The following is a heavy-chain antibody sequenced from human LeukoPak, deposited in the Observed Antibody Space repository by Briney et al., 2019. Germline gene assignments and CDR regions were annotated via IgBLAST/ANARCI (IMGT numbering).Heavy chain of an antibody. Sequence: PGGSPRLSCAASGFTFSSYGIHWVRQAPGKGLEWVAVISDDGSNKDYADSVKGRFTISRDNSKNTVYLQMNSLGAEDTAVYYCAKDRGSGTAGDYWGQGTLVTVSS. CDR3: AKDRGSGTAGDY. J-gene: IGHJ4*02. V-gene: IGHV3-30*18. D-gene: IGHD3-10*01. CDR1: GFTFSSYG. CDR2: ISDDGSNK.